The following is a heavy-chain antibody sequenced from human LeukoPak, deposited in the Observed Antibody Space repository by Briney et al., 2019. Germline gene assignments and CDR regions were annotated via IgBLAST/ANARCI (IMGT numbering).Heavy chain of an antibody. V-gene: IGHV1-69*05. D-gene: IGHD1-26*01. Sequence: ASVKVSCKASGGTFSSYAISWVRQAPGQGLEWMGGIIPIFGTANYAQKFQGRVTITTDESTSTAYMELSSLRSEDTAVYYCARGPQGWELLPYYYYYMDVWGKGTTVTVSS. CDR3: ARGPQGWELLPYYYYYMDV. CDR2: IIPIFGTA. CDR1: GGTFSSYA. J-gene: IGHJ6*03.